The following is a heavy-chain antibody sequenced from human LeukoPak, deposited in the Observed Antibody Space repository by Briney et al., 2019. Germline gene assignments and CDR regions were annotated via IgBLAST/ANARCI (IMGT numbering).Heavy chain of an antibody. V-gene: IGHV4-59*04. J-gene: IGHJ5*02. Sequence: LRLSCAASGFTFSSYEMNWVRQAPGKGLECIGIIYYSGTTYYNPSLKSRVTISVDTSKNQFSLKLSSVTAADTAVYYCARHRYSSSWSQSWFDPWGQGTLLTVSS. D-gene: IGHD6-13*01. CDR1: GFTFSSYE. CDR2: IYYSGTT. CDR3: ARHRYSSSWSQSWFDP.